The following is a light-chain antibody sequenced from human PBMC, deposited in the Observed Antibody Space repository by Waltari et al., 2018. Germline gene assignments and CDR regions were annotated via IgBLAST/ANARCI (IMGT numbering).Light chain of an antibody. CDR2: KTT. J-gene: IGLJ3*02. CDR3: LLYMGSGIWV. Sequence: QTVVTQEPSLSVSTGGTVPLTCAFSSGSLPRTSYPSGYQQSPGQAPRTLVYKTTSRSSGVPDRFSGSVLGNKAALTITGAQADDESDYYCLLYMGSGIWVFGGGTKLTVL. V-gene: IGLV8-61*01. CDR1: SGSLPRTSY.